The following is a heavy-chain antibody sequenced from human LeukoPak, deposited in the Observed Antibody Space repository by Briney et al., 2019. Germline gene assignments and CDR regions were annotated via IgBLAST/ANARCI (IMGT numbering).Heavy chain of an antibody. D-gene: IGHD3-22*01. CDR1: GYTFDNYG. J-gene: IGHJ4*02. V-gene: IGHV1-18*01. Sequence: ASVKVSCKASGYTFDNYGISWVRQAPGQGLEWMGWISAYNSNTNCAQNLQGRVTMTTDTSTSTAYMELRSLRSDDTAVYYCARGTMIVVDPANYWGQGTLVTVSS. CDR2: ISAYNSNT. CDR3: ARGTMIVVDPANY.